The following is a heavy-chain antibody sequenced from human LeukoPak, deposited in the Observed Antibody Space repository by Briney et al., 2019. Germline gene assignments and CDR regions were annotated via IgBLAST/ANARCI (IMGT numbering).Heavy chain of an antibody. V-gene: IGHV4-39*01. D-gene: IGHD6-25*01. Sequence: SETLSLTCTVSGGSISSVSYYWGWIRQPPGKGLEWIGSIYYSGSTHYNPSLKSRVTISVDTSKNQFSLNLGTVSGSDTAVYYCARHSGTYPIDYWGQGTLVTVSS. CDR1: GGSISSVSYY. CDR2: IYYSGST. CDR3: ARHSGTYPIDY. J-gene: IGHJ4*02.